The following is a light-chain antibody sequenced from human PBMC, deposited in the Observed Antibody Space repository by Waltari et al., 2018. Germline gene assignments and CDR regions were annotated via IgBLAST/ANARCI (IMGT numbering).Light chain of an antibody. CDR2: KAS. Sequence: DIQMTQSPYTVSAFVGDSVTIPCRASQSVSRWLAWYQQKPRKAPKLLIHKASSLQSGVPSRFSCSGSGTEFTLNITSLQPDDFATYYCQHYNSFSALFTFGPGTQVDIK. V-gene: IGKV1-5*03. J-gene: IGKJ3*01. CDR3: QHYNSFSALFT. CDR1: QSVSRW.